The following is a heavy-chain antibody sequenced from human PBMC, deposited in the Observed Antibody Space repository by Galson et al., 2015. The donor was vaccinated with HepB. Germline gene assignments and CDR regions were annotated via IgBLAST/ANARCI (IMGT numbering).Heavy chain of an antibody. D-gene: IGHD2-15*01. Sequence: QSGAEVKKPGESLKISCKGSGYTFTNYWIAWVRQVPGKGLEWMGFIYPGDSDTRYSPSFQGRVTISADKSTSTAYLQWSSLKASDTARYFCARRPRECDGGTCFLIDNWGQGTLVTVSS. V-gene: IGHV5-51*03. J-gene: IGHJ1*01. CDR3: ARRPRECDGGTCFLIDN. CDR2: IYPGDSDT. CDR1: GYTFTNYW.